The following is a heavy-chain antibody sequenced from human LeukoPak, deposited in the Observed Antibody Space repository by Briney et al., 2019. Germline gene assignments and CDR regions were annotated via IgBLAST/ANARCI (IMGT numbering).Heavy chain of an antibody. CDR2: ISGSGGST. CDR1: GFTFSSYA. J-gene: IGHJ4*02. V-gene: IGHV3-23*01. Sequence: GGSLRLSCAASGFTFSSYAMSWVRQAPGKGLECVSAISGSGGSTYYADSVKGRFTISRDNSKNTLYLQMNSLRAEDTAVYYCAKDHAQRGYTSYGHGVYWGQGTLVTVSS. D-gene: IGHD5-18*01. CDR3: AKDHAQRGYTSYGHGVY.